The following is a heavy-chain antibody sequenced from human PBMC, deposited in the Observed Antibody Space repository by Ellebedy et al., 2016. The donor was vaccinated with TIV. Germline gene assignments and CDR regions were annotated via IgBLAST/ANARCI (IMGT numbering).Heavy chain of an antibody. CDR2: IKQDGSEK. V-gene: IGHV3-7*01. Sequence: GGSLRLXXAASGFTFRSYWMTWVRQAPGKGLEWVAKIKQDGSEKYYVDSVKGRFTISRDNAKDSMYLQMNSLRAEDTAVYYCARSPDGFDYWGQGTLVTVSS. D-gene: IGHD1-14*01. CDR1: GFTFRSYW. CDR3: ARSPDGFDY. J-gene: IGHJ4*02.